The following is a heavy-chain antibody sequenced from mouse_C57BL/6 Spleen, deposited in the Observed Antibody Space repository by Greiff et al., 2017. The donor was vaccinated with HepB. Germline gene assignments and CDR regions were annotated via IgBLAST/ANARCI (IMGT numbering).Heavy chain of an antibody. Sequence: EVMLVESGGGLVQPKGSLKLSCAASGFTFNTYAMHWVRQAPGKGLEWVARIRSKSSNYATYYADSVKDRFTISRDDSQSMLYLQMNNLKTEDTAMYYCVTPLDGSSYGYFDVWGTGTTVTVSS. CDR3: VTPLDGSSYGYFDV. CDR2: IRSKSSNYAT. D-gene: IGHD1-1*01. J-gene: IGHJ1*03. CDR1: GFTFNTYA. V-gene: IGHV10-3*01.